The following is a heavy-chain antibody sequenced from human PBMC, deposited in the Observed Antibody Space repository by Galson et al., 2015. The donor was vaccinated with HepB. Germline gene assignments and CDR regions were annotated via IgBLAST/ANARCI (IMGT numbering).Heavy chain of an antibody. D-gene: IGHD3-10*01. CDR3: AGGYIMALLWGFDP. CDR2: TYYRSKWYN. CDR1: GDSVSSNSAA. V-gene: IGHV6-1*01. J-gene: IGHJ5*02. Sequence: CAISGDSVSSNSAAWNWIRQSPSRGLEWLGRTYYRSKWYNDYAESVQGRITFNADTSKNQFSLHLNSVTPEDTAVYYCAGGYIMALLWGFDPWGQGTLVTVSS.